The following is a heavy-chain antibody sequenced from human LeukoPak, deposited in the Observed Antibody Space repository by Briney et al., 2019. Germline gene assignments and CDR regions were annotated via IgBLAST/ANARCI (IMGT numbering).Heavy chain of an antibody. CDR1: GGSITSYY. V-gene: IGHV4-59*08. D-gene: IGHD6-19*01. CDR3: ARLKDRQWLVPHGAFDI. CDR2: IYYSGST. J-gene: IGHJ3*02. Sequence: SETLSLTGTVSGGSITSYYWSWLRQPPGKGLEWIGYIYYSGSTTYNPPLKSRVTISVETSKNQFSLKLRSVAAADTAVYYCARLKDRQWLVPHGAFDIWGQGTMVTVSS.